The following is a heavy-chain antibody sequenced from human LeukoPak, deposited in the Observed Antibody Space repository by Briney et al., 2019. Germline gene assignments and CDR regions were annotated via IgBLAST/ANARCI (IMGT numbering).Heavy chain of an antibody. Sequence: GGSLRLSCAASGFTFSSYAMSWVRQAPGKGLEWVSAISGSGGSTYYADSVKGRFTISRDNSKNTLYLQMNSLRAEDTAVYYCARVWCSGGSCSHNYYYYGMDVWGQGTTVTVSS. D-gene: IGHD2-15*01. V-gene: IGHV3-23*01. CDR1: GFTFSSYA. CDR3: ARVWCSGGSCSHNYYYYGMDV. CDR2: ISGSGGST. J-gene: IGHJ6*02.